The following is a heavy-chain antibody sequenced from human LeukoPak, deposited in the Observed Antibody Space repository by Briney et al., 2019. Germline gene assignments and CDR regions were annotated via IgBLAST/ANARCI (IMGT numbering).Heavy chain of an antibody. Sequence: SQTLSLTCAISGDSVSSNSAAWHWLRQSPSRGLEWLGRTYYRSKWYNDYAVSVKSRITINPDTSKNQFSLQLNSVTPEDTAVYYCARSQRSGWYDIDFDYWGQGTLVTVSS. CDR3: ARSQRSGWYDIDFDY. CDR1: GDSVSSNSAA. CDR2: TYYRSKWYN. D-gene: IGHD6-19*01. V-gene: IGHV6-1*01. J-gene: IGHJ4*02.